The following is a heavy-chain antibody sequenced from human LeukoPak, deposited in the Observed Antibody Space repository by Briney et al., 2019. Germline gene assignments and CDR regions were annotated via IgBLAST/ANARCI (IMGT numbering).Heavy chain of an antibody. V-gene: IGHV3-33*01. J-gene: IGHJ4*02. D-gene: IGHD3-10*01. CDR2: IWNDGSNK. CDR1: GFTFSTYG. CDR3: ARASGPFDY. Sequence: PGRSLRLSCAASGFTFSTYGMHWVRQAPGKGLEWVEVIWNDGSNKYYADSVKGRFTISRDNSKNTLDLQMDSLRAEDTAVYSWARASGPFDYWGQGTLVTVSS.